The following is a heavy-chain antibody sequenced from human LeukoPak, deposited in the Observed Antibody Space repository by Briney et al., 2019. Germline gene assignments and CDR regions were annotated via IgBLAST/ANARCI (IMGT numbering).Heavy chain of an antibody. Sequence: SETLSLTCAVYGGSFSGYYWSWIRQPPGKGLEWIGEINHSGSTNYNPSLKSRVTISVDTSKSQFSLKLSSVTAADTAVYYCARGRGGAARYYYYYMDVWGKGTTVTVSS. CDR3: ARGRGGAARYYYYYMDV. V-gene: IGHV4-34*01. D-gene: IGHD6-6*01. CDR1: GGSFSGYY. J-gene: IGHJ6*03. CDR2: INHSGST.